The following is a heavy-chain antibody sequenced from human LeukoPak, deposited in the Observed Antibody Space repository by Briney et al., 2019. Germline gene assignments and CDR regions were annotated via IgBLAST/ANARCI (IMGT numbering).Heavy chain of an antibody. V-gene: IGHV4-59*11. CDR1: GGSISSHF. D-gene: IGHD3-9*01. CDR2: VHYTGST. CDR3: AREGGLRYFGWLFDYFDY. Sequence: SETLSLTCTVSGGSISSHFWSWIRQPPGKGLEWIAYVHYTGSTNYNPSLKSRVTISVDTSKNQFPLKLSSVTAADTAVYYCAREGGLRYFGWLFDYFDYWGQGTLVTVFS. J-gene: IGHJ4*02.